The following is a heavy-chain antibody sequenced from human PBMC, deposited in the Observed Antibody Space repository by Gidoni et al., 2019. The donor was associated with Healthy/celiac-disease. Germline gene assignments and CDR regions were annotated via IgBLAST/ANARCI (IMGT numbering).Heavy chain of an antibody. CDR1: GFTFGDYA. Sequence: EVQLVGSGGGLVQPGRSLRLSCTASGFTFGDYAMSWFRQAPGKGLEWVGFIRSKAYGGTTEYAASVKGRFTISRDDSKSIAYLQMNSLKTEDTAVYYCNAGYYYSQGWFDPWGQGTLVTVSS. J-gene: IGHJ5*02. D-gene: IGHD3-22*01. V-gene: IGHV3-49*03. CDR2: IRSKAYGGTT. CDR3: NAGYYYSQGWFDP.